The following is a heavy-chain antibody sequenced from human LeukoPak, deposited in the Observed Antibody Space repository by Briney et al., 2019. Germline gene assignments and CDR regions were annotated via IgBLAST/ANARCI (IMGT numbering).Heavy chain of an antibody. CDR3: ARGKDDSTGHYDAFDI. D-gene: IGHD3-22*01. J-gene: IGHJ3*02. V-gene: IGHV1-2*02. Sequence: GAPLTVSCKASGYRFSDNYVHWVRQAPGQGLEYVGWINPKSGDTNFSQRFRGRVTMTSDTSISTVYLEMRKLRSDDTAVYFCARGKDDSTGHYDAFDIWGHGTMVTVSS. CDR1: GYRFSDNY. CDR2: INPKSGDT.